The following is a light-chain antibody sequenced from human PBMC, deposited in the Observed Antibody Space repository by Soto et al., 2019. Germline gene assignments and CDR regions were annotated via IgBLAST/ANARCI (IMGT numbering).Light chain of an antibody. CDR1: SSNIGAGYD. V-gene: IGLV1-40*01. CDR2: GNS. J-gene: IGLJ2*01. CDR3: QSYDSSRSGYVV. Sequence: QSVLTQPPSVSGAPGQRVTISCTGSSSNIGAGYDVHWYQQLPGTAPKLLIYGNSNRPSGVPDRFSGSKSGTSACLAITGLQAEDEADYYCQSYDSSRSGYVVFGGGTKLTVL.